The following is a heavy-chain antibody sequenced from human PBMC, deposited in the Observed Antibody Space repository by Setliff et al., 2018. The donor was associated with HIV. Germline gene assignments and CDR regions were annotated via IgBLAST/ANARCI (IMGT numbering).Heavy chain of an antibody. J-gene: IGHJ4*02. CDR3: ARHLRGYSGGWYDEALAFNY. D-gene: IGHD6-19*01. CDR2: IYYSGNT. Sequence: PSETLSFTCTVSGASISGSSFYWGWIRQPPGRGLEWIGTIYYSGNTYYNPSLKSRVSISIDASKNQFSLKLNSVTAADAALYYCARHLRGYSGGWYDEALAFNYWGQGTLVTVSS. V-gene: IGHV4-39*01. CDR1: GASISGSSFY.